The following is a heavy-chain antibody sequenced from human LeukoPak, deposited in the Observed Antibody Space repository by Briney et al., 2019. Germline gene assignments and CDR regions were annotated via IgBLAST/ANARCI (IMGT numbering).Heavy chain of an antibody. V-gene: IGHV4-4*08. CDR1: GGSISNYY. CDR3: ARCYYYSGSGGLDV. J-gene: IGHJ6*04. D-gene: IGHD3-10*01. Sequence: PSETLSLTCTVSGGSISNYYWNWIRQPPGKGLEWIGRIYTSGSTNYNPSLKSRVTISVDTSKNQFSLKLSSVTAADTAVYYCARCYYYSGSGGLDVWGKGTTVTISS. CDR2: IYTSGST.